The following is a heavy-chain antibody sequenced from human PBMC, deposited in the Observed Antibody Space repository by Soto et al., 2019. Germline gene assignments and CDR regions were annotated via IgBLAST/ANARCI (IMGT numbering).Heavy chain of an antibody. J-gene: IGHJ4*02. V-gene: IGHV1-8*01. Sequence: QVQLVQSGAEVKEPGASVRVSCKASGYTFTSYDINWVRQATGQGLEWMGWMNPESRNTGYAQKFQGRVIMTRDTSISTAYMELTSLRSEDTAVYYCARFVRHQLPTIDFWGQGNLVTVSS. D-gene: IGHD2-2*01. CDR3: ARFVRHQLPTIDF. CDR1: GYTFTSYD. CDR2: MNPESRNT.